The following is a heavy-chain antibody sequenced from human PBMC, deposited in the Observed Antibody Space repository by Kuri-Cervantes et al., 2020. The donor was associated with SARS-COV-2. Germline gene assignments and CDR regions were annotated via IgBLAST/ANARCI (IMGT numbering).Heavy chain of an antibody. D-gene: IGHD1-26*01. CDR2: ISSSSSYT. V-gene: IGHV3-11*06. Sequence: GESLKISCAVSGFTFSDYYMSWIRQAPGKGLEWVSYISSSSSYTNYADSVKGRFTISRGNAKNSLYLQMNSLGAEDTAVYYCAGVKISSGSYYVVYFYYWGQGTLVTVSS. CDR1: GFTFSDYY. CDR3: AGVKISSGSYYVVYFYY. J-gene: IGHJ4*02.